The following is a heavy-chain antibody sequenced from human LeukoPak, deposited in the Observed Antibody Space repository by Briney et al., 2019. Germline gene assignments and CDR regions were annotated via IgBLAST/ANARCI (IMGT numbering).Heavy chain of an antibody. J-gene: IGHJ4*02. CDR3: ATPVHDASLDY. CDR1: GFTFSSYG. V-gene: IGHV3-33*01. CDR2: IWYDGSNK. Sequence: GGSLRLSCAASGFTFSSYGMHWVRQAPGKGREWVAVIWYDGSNKYYADSVKGRFTISRDNSKNTLYLQMNSLRAEDTAVYYCATPVHDASLDYWGQGTLVTVSS. D-gene: IGHD2-2*01.